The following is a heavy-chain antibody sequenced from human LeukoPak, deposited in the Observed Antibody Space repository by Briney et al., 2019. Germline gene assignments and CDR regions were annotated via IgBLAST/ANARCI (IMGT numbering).Heavy chain of an antibody. CDR2: IYYSGST. CDR1: GGSISRGDYY. CDR3: ARGRGSIVVVPAAMSANNWFDP. V-gene: IGHV4-30-4*01. J-gene: IGHJ5*02. D-gene: IGHD2-2*01. Sequence: SEILSLTCTVSGGSISRGDYYWSWIRQPPGKGLEWIGYIYYSGSTYYNPSLKSRVTISVDTSKNQFSLKLSSVTAADTAVYYCARGRGSIVVVPAAMSANNWFDPWGQGTLVTVSS.